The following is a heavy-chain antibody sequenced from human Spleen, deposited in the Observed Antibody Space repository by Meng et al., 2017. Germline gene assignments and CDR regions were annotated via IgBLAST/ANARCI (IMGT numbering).Heavy chain of an antibody. V-gene: IGHV4-4*02. CDR2: IPHRGSS. D-gene: IGHD3-10*02. CDR1: GDSITNHNW. CDR3: TRNSYDSRHYVLGF. J-gene: IGHJ4*02. Sequence: QVQLRESGPALVKPSETLSLTCAVSGDSITNHNWWAWVRQPPGKGLEWIGEIPHRGSSAYNPSLKSRVSMSIDKSKNQFSLKLTSVTAADTAVYYCTRNSYDSRHYVLGFWGQGTLVTVSS.